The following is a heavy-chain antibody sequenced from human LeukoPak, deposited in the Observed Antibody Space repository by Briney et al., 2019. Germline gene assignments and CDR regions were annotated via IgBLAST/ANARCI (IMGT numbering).Heavy chain of an antibody. Sequence: SETLSLACTVSGGSISSSSYYWGWIRQPPGKGLEWIGSIYYSGSTYYNPSLKSRVTISVDTSKNQFSLKLSSVTAADTAVYYCARGSSSWYWWFDPWGQGTLVTVSS. CDR2: IYYSGST. V-gene: IGHV4-39*07. CDR3: ARGSSSWYWWFDP. J-gene: IGHJ5*02. D-gene: IGHD6-13*01. CDR1: GGSISSSSYY.